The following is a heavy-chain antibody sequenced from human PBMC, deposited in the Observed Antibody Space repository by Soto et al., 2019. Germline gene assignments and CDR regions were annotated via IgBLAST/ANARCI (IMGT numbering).Heavy chain of an antibody. V-gene: IGHV4-34*01. D-gene: IGHD2-8*02. CDR1: GGSFSGYS. CDR3: ARDKITGLFDY. CDR2: INHSGST. J-gene: IGHJ4*02. Sequence: QVQLQQWGAGLLKPSETLSLTCAVYGGSFSGYSWTWIRQPPGTGLEWIGEINHSGSTNYNPSLKSRVTMSVDTSKNQFSLKLTSLTAADTAVYYCARDKITGLFDYWGQGTLVTVSS.